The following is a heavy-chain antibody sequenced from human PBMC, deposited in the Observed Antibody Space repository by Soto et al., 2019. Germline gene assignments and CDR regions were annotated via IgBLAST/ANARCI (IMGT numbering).Heavy chain of an antibody. CDR3: AGDRLAARYYYNGLDV. CDR1: GGSVSISRYY. CDR2: IYHTGST. D-gene: IGHD6-6*01. V-gene: IGHV4-61*01. J-gene: IGHJ6*02. Sequence: PSETLSLTCTVAGGSVSISRYYWTWIRQPPGKELEWIGYIYHTGSTNYNPSLKSRVTISVDTSKNQFSLKLSSVTAADTAVYYCAGDRLAARYYYNGLDVWGQGTTVTVSS.